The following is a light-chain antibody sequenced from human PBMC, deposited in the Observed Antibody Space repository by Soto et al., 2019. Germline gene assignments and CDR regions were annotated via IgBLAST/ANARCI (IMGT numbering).Light chain of an antibody. CDR2: GNS. Sequence: QSVLTQPPSVSGAPGQRVTISCTGSSSNIGAGYDVHWYQQLPGKVPKVLIYGNSYRPSGVPDRFSGSKSGTSASLAITGLQAEDEADYYCQSYDSNLSGYVFGTGTKLTVL. J-gene: IGLJ1*01. CDR1: SSNIGAGYD. V-gene: IGLV1-40*01. CDR3: QSYDSNLSGYV.